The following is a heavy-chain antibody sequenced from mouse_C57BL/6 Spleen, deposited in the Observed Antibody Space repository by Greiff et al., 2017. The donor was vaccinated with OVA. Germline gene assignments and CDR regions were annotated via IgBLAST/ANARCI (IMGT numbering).Heavy chain of an antibody. CDR1: GYTFTSYW. Sequence: QVQLQQPGAELVKPGASVKVSCKASGYTFTSYWMHWVKQRPGQGLEWIGRIHPSDSDTNYNQKFKGKAKLTVEKSSSTAYMQLSSLTSEDSAVYYCSLWGLRQGVYFDYWGQGTTLTVSS. D-gene: IGHD2-4*01. V-gene: IGHV1-74*01. J-gene: IGHJ2*01. CDR2: IHPSDSDT. CDR3: SLWGLRQGVYFDY.